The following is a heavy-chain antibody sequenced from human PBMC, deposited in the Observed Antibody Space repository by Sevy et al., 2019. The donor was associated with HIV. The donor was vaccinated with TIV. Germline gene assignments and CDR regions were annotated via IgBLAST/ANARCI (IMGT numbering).Heavy chain of an antibody. V-gene: IGHV4-59*12. CDR1: GGSISSYY. Sequence: SETLSLTCTVSGGSISSYYWSWIRQPPGKGLEWIGYIYYSGSTNYNPSLKSRVTISVDTSKNQFSLKLSSVTAAETAVYYCARLFDGNYYDSSGYYFDYWGQGTLVTVSS. D-gene: IGHD3-22*01. CDR3: ARLFDGNYYDSSGYYFDY. J-gene: IGHJ4*02. CDR2: IYYSGST.